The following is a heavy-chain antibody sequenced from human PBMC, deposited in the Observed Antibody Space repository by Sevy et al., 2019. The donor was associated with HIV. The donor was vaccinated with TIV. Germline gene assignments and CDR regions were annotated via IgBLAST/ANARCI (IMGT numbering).Heavy chain of an antibody. V-gene: IGHV1-18*01. CDR2: ISAYNGNT. D-gene: IGHD2-2*01. CDR3: VRVNYCSSTSCPYYYYYGMDV. Sequence: ASVKVSCKASGYTFTSYGISWVRQAPGQGLEWMGWISAYNGNTNYAQKLQGRVTMTTDTSTSTAYMELRSLRSDDTAVYYCVRVNYCSSTSCPYYYYYGMDVWGQGTTVTVSS. CDR1: GYTFTSYG. J-gene: IGHJ6*02.